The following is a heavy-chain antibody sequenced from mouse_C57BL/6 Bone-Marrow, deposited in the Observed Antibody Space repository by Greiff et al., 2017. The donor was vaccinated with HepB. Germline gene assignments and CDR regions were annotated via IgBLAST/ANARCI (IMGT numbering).Heavy chain of an antibody. CDR2: IWGGGST. CDR1: GFSLTSYG. J-gene: IGHJ3*01. D-gene: IGHD6-2*01. V-gene: IGHV2-9*01. Sequence: VKLMESGPGLVAPSQSLSITCTVSGFSLTSYGVDWVRQPPGKGLEWLGVIWGGGSTNYNSALMSRLSISKVNSKSQVFLKMNSQQTDDTAMYYCAKRESLLLSPFAYWGQGTLVTVSA. CDR3: AKRESLLLSPFAY.